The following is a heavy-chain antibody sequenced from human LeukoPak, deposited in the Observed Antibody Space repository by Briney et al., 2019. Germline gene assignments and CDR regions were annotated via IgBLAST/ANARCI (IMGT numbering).Heavy chain of an antibody. V-gene: IGHV4-59*01. CDR2: IYYSGST. J-gene: IGHJ6*03. CDR1: GGSISSYY. D-gene: IGHD3-3*01. Sequence: SETLSLTCTVSGGSISSYYWNWIRQPPGKGLERIGYIYYSGSTNYNPSLKSRVTISVDTSKNQFSLRLSSVTAADTAVYYCARDGGGYYSRYYYYMDVWGKGTTVTVSS. CDR3: ARDGGGYYSRYYYYMDV.